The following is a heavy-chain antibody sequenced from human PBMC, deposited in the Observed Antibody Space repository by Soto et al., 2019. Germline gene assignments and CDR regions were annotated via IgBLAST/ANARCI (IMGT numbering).Heavy chain of an antibody. CDR2: IYYSGST. CDR1: GGSVSRGSYY. J-gene: IGHJ6*01. V-gene: IGHV4-61*01. D-gene: IGHD6-13*01. CDR3: ARARSRFSSRWYEYYDGMDV. Sequence: SETLSLSCTVSGGSVSRGSYYWSWVRQPPGKGLEWIGYIYYSGSTNYNPSLKSRVTISVDTSKNQFSLKLSSVTASDTAVYYCARARSRFSSRWYEYYDGMDVWGQGTSVTVSA.